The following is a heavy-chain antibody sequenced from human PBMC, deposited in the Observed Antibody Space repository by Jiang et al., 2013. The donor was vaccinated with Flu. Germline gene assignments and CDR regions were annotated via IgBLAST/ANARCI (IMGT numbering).Heavy chain of an antibody. CDR3: ARDQRYYGSGSYYEGGYGMDV. CDR2: ISSSGSTI. V-gene: IGHV3-11*04. D-gene: IGHD3-10*01. J-gene: IGHJ6*02. CDR1: GFTFSDYY. Sequence: GGGLVKPGGSLRLSCAASGFTFSDYYMSWIRQAPGKGLEWVSYISSSGSTIYYADSVKGRFTISRDNAKNSLYLQMNSLRAEDTAVYYCARDQRYYGSGSYYEGGYGMDVWGQGTTVTVSS.